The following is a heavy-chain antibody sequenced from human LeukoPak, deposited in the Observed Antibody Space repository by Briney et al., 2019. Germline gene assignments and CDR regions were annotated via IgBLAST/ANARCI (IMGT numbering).Heavy chain of an antibody. Sequence: SETLSLTCTVSGGSISSSSYYWGWIRQPPGKGLEWIGSIYYSGSTYYNPSLKSRVTISVDTSKNQFSLKLSSVTAADTAVYHCARQLLEAAHPFDYWGQGTLVTVSS. CDR2: IYYSGST. V-gene: IGHV4-39*01. CDR3: ARQLLEAAHPFDY. J-gene: IGHJ4*02. CDR1: GGSISSSSYY. D-gene: IGHD2-15*01.